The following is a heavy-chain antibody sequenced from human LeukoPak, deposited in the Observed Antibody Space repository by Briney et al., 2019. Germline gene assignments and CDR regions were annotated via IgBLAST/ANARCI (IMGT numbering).Heavy chain of an antibody. CDR1: GFTFSSSA. CDR2: INHSGST. J-gene: IGHJ4*02. D-gene: IGHD3-16*01. Sequence: GSLRLSCAASGFTFSSSAMSWVRQPPGKGLEWIGEINHSGSTNYNPSLKSRVTISVDTSKNQFSLKLSSVTAADTAVYYCARVRGGKQTPFDYWGQGTLVTVSS. V-gene: IGHV4-34*01. CDR3: ARVRGGKQTPFDY.